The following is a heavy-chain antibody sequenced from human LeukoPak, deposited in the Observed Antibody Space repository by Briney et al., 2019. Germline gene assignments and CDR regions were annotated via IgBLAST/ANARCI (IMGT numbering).Heavy chain of an antibody. J-gene: IGHJ4*02. D-gene: IGHD3-22*01. CDR2: IYTSGST. CDR1: GASISSGSYY. V-gene: IGHV4-61*02. CDR3: ARTYDTTRRDY. Sequence: PSETLSLTCTVSGASISSGSYYWSSIRLPAGKGLEWIGRIYTSGSTNYNPSLKSRVTISVDTSKNQFSLKLSSVTAADTAVYYCARTYDTTRRDYWGQGTLVTVSS.